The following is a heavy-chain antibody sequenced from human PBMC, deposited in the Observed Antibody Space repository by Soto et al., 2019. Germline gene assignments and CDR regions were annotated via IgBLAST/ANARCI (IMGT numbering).Heavy chain of an antibody. CDR1: GDSFSNYY. Sequence: PSETLSLTCTVSGDSFSNYYWSWIRQPAGKGLEWIGRIYPSGTTNYNPSLKSRLTMSRDTSKNQFSLSLRSVTAADTAVYFCARDDFGSAGMDVWGQGTTVTVYS. D-gene: IGHD3-10*01. J-gene: IGHJ6*02. CDR3: ARDDFGSAGMDV. V-gene: IGHV4-4*07. CDR2: IYPSGTT.